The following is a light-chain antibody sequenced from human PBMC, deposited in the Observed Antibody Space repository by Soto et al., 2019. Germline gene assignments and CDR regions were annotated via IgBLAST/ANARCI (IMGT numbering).Light chain of an antibody. CDR2: ELS. Sequence: QSVLAQPASVSGSPGQSITISCTGTSSDVGGYNYVAWYQHHPGKAPKLMIYELSNRPSGVSNRFSGSKSGNTASLTISGLLAEDEADYYCSSYTSSSTYVFGTGTKVTV. V-gene: IGLV2-14*01. J-gene: IGLJ1*01. CDR1: SSDVGGYNY. CDR3: SSYTSSSTYV.